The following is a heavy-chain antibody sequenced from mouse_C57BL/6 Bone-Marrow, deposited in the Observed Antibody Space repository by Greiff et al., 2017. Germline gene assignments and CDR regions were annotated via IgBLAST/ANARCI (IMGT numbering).Heavy chain of an antibody. CDR2: ISGGGGNT. CDR3: ARQYYGNSAWFAY. D-gene: IGHD2-1*01. Sequence: EVNVVESGGGLVKPGGSLKLSCAASGFTFSSYTMSWVRQTPEKRLEWVATISGGGGNTYYPDSVKGRFTISRDNAKNTLYLQMSSLRSEDTALYYCARQYYGNSAWFAYWGQGTLVTVSA. CDR1: GFTFSSYT. J-gene: IGHJ3*01. V-gene: IGHV5-9*01.